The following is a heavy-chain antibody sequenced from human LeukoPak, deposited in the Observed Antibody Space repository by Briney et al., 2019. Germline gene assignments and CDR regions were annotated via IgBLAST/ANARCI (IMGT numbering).Heavy chain of an antibody. CDR3: AKSITMIVVVIRWYYFDY. Sequence: SETLSLTCAVYGGSFSGYYWSWIRQPPGKGLEWIGEINHSGSTNYNPSLKSRVTISVDTSKNQFSLKLSSVTAADTAVYYCAKSITMIVVVIRWYYFDYWGQGTLVTISS. CDR1: GGSFSGYY. J-gene: IGHJ4*02. V-gene: IGHV4-34*01. D-gene: IGHD3-22*01. CDR2: INHSGST.